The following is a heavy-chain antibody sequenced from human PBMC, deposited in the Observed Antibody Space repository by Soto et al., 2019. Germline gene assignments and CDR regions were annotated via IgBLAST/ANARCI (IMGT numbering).Heavy chain of an antibody. J-gene: IGHJ4*02. Sequence: AASVKVSCKASGYTFTSYGISWVRQAPGQGLEWMGWISAYNGNTNYAQKLQGRVTMTTDTSTSTAYMELRSLRSDDTAVYYCARGGVTYHYDSSGYYCTFDYWGQGTLVTVSS. CDR2: ISAYNGNT. CDR3: ARGGVTYHYDSSGYYCTFDY. D-gene: IGHD3-22*01. CDR1: GYTFTSYG. V-gene: IGHV1-18*01.